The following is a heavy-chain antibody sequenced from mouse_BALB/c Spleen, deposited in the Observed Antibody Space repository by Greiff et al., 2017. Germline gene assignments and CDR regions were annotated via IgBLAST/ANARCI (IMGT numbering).Heavy chain of an antibody. CDR3: ARRAFITTVPFAY. Sequence: EVHLVESGPELVKPGASVKISCKASGYTFTDYNMHWVKQSHGKSLEWIGYIYPYNGGTGYNQKFKSKATLTVDNSSSTAYMELRSLTSEDSAVYYCARRAFITTVPFAYWGQGTLVTVSA. J-gene: IGHJ3*01. V-gene: IGHV1S29*02. CDR2: IYPYNGGT. CDR1: GYTFTDYN. D-gene: IGHD1-1*01.